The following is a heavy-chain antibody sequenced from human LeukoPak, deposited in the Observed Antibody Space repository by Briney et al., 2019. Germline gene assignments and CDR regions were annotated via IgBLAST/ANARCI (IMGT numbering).Heavy chain of an antibody. CDR2: INHSGST. Sequence: SETLSLTCAVYGGSFSGYYWSWIRQPPGKGLEWIGEINHSGSTNYNPSLKSRVTISVDTSKNQFSLKLSSVTAADTAVYYCARDLMGITMVRGASPYYYMDVWGKGTAVTISS. CDR1: GGSFSGYY. J-gene: IGHJ6*03. CDR3: ARDLMGITMVRGASPYYYMDV. V-gene: IGHV4-34*01. D-gene: IGHD3-10*01.